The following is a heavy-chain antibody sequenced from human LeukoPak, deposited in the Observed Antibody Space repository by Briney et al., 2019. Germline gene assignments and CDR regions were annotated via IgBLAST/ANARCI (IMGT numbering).Heavy chain of an antibody. CDR2: IGSSGSTR. CDR3: AREGSDFWSGYSKGYFDY. D-gene: IGHD3-3*01. J-gene: IGHJ4*02. Sequence: PGGSLRLSCAVSGFTFSSYSMNWVRRAPGKGLEWVSYIGSSGSTRYYADSVKGRFTISRDNGKHSLYLQMNSLRAEDTAVYYCAREGSDFWSGYSKGYFDYWGQGPLVTVSS. V-gene: IGHV3-48*01. CDR1: GFTFSSYS.